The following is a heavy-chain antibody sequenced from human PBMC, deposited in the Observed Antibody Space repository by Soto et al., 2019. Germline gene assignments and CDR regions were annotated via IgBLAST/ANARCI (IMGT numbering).Heavy chain of an antibody. V-gene: IGHV4-31*03. Sequence: PSETLSLTCTVSGGSISSGGYYWSWIRQHPGKGLEWIGYIYYSGSTYYNPSLKSRVTISVDTSKNQFSLKLSSVTAADTAVYYCARAIWFGTRSTGHYYGMDVWGQGTTVTISS. CDR2: IYYSGST. CDR3: ARAIWFGTRSTGHYYGMDV. D-gene: IGHD3-10*01. CDR1: GGSISSGGYY. J-gene: IGHJ6*02.